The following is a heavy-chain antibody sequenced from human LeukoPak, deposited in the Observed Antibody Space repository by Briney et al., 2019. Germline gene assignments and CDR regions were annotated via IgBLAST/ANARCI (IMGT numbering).Heavy chain of an antibody. D-gene: IGHD7-27*01. Sequence: GGSLRLSCAASGFTFTSYAMSWVRQAPGKGLEWVSALSLSATATYYADSVKGRFTISRDNSKNTLYLQMYSLRAEDTAVYYCAKDTLFWGPTGQFDYWGQGTLVTVSS. J-gene: IGHJ4*02. CDR2: LSLSATAT. V-gene: IGHV3-23*01. CDR3: AKDTLFWGPTGQFDY. CDR1: GFTFTSYA.